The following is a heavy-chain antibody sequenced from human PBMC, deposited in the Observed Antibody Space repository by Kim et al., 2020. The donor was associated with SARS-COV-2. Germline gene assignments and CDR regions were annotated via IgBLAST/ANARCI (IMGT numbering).Heavy chain of an antibody. J-gene: IGHJ3*02. CDR3: ARDSKFEYSSVTDGDDAFDI. CDR1: GYTFTGYY. CDR2: INPNSGGT. Sequence: ASVKVSCKASGYTFTGYYMHWVRQAPGQGLEWMGWINPNSGGTNYAQKFQGRVTMTRDTSISTAYMELSRLRSDDTAVYYCARDSKFEYSSVTDGDDAFDIWCQGTMVTVSS. V-gene: IGHV1-2*02. D-gene: IGHD6-6*01.